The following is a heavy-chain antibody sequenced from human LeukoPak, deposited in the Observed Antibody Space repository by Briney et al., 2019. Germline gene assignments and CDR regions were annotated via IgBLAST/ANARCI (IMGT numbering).Heavy chain of an antibody. CDR2: IYTSGST. CDR3: ARESKTYDGSGYYHDS. CDR1: GGSIYNYY. D-gene: IGHD3-22*01. V-gene: IGHV4-4*07. Sequence: SETLSLTCIVSGGSIYNYYWSWIRQPAGKGLEWIGRIYTSGSTDYSPSLKSRVTMSPDTSKNQFSLNLYSVTAADTAVYFCARESKTYDGSGYYHDSWGQGTLVTVSS. J-gene: IGHJ4*02.